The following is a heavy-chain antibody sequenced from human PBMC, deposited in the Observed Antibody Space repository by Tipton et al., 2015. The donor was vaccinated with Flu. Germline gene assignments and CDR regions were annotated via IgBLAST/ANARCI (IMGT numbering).Heavy chain of an antibody. J-gene: IGHJ4*02. CDR1: GHSISSGYY. Sequence: TLSLTCTVSGHSISSGYYWGWIRQPPGKGLEWIGSIYQSGTTYYNPSLKSRVTISVDTSRNQFSLKLTSVTAADTAVYYCARGSGSGTYVIFDYWGPGTLVTVSS. CDR2: IYQSGTT. D-gene: IGHD3-10*01. V-gene: IGHV4-38-2*02. CDR3: ARGSGSGTYVIFDY.